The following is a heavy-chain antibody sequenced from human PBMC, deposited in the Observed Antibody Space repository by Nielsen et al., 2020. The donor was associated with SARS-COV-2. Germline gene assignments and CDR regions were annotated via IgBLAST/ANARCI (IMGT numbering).Heavy chain of an antibody. D-gene: IGHD2-21*02. J-gene: IGHJ6*02. CDR2: ISYDGSNK. Sequence: GGSLRLSCAASGFTFSSYGMHWVRQAPGKGLEWVAVISYDGSNKYYADSVKGRFTISRDNSKNTLYLQMNSLRAEDTAVYYCAKDKGDGDCFGMDVWGQGTTVTVSS. V-gene: IGHV3-30*18. CDR3: AKDKGDGDCFGMDV. CDR1: GFTFSSYG.